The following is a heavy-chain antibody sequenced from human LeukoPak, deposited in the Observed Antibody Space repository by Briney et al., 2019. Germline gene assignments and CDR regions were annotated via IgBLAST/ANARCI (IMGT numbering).Heavy chain of an antibody. J-gene: IGHJ4*02. CDR2: ISWNSGSI. CDR3: AKAPGY. V-gene: IGHV3-9*01. Sequence: PGGSLRLSCAASGFTFDDYAMHWVRQAPGKGLEWVSGISWNSGSIGYADSVKGRFTISRDNAKNSLYLQMNSLRAEDTALYYCAKAPGYWGPGALVTVSS. CDR1: GFTFDDYA.